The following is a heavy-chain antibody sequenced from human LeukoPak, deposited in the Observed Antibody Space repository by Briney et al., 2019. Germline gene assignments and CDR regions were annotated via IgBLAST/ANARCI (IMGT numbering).Heavy chain of an antibody. D-gene: IGHD5-18*01. V-gene: IGHV4-34*01. Sequence: SETLSLTCAVYGGSFSGYYWSWIRQPPGKGLEGSGEINHSGSTNYNPSLKSRVTISLDTSKNQFSLKLSSVAAADTAVYYCARRPYGYGYYYYGMDVWGQGTTVTVSS. CDR2: INHSGST. J-gene: IGHJ6*02. CDR1: GGSFSGYY. CDR3: ARRPYGYGYYYYGMDV.